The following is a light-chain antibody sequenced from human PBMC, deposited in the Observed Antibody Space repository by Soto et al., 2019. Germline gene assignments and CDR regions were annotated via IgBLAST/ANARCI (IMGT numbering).Light chain of an antibody. CDR2: DAS. CDR3: QQRVNWLT. Sequence: EIVLTQSPAILSLSPGERATLSCRASQSVGTYLGWYQQKLGQAPRLLIYDASNRATGIPARFSGSGSGTDFTLTISSLEPEDFAVYYCQQRVNWLTFGGGTKVDIK. J-gene: IGKJ4*01. CDR1: QSVGTY. V-gene: IGKV3-11*01.